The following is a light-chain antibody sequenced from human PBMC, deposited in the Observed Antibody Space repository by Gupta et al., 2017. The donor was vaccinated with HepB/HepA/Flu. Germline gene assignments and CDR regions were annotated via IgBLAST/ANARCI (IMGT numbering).Light chain of an antibody. V-gene: IGLV3-19*01. Sequence: SADLTQGPAASVALGQTVRITCQPDILRSYYARWYQLKPGPAPVLVIYGNLHRPSGLPDRFSGSGSGNTASLTITGPPAEDEADYYCTSRDSSGSHMVFGGGTKLTVL. CDR1: ILRSYY. CDR2: GNL. CDR3: TSRDSSGSHMV. J-gene: IGLJ2*01.